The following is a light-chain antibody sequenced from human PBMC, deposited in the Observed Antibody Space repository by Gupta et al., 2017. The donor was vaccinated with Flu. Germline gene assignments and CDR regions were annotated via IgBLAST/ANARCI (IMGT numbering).Light chain of an antibody. Sequence: QSVLTQPPSASGTPGQRVTLSCSGSSSNIGSNTVNWYQQLPGTAPKLLSYSNNQRPSGVPDRFSGSKSGTSASLAISGLQSEDEADYYCAAWDDSLNGRWVFGGGTKLTVL. CDR2: SNN. V-gene: IGLV1-44*01. CDR1: SSNIGSNT. J-gene: IGLJ3*02. CDR3: AAWDDSLNGRWV.